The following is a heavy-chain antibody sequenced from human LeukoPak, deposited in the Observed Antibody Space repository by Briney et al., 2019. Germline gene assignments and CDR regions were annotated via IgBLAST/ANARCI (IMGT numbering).Heavy chain of an antibody. D-gene: IGHD2-15*01. V-gene: IGHV5-51*01. CDR1: GYTFPSYW. CDR3: ARRYCSGRNCYYFDY. J-gene: IGHJ4*02. Sequence: GESLKISCKGSGYTFPSYWIGWVRQLPGKGLEWMGIIHPDDSDTRYSPSFQGQVTISADKSISTAYPQWSSLKASDTAMYYCARRYCSGRNCYYFDYWGQGTLVTVSS. CDR2: IHPDDSDT.